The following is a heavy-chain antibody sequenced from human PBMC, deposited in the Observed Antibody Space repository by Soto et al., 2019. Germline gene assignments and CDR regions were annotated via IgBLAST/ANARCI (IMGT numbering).Heavy chain of an antibody. Sequence: HPEGSLRLSCAASRFTFSSYEMNWVRQAPGKGLEWVSYISSSGSTIYYADSVKGRFTISRDNAKNSLYLQMNSLRAEDTAVYYCARDWSLRIDYWGQGTLVTVSS. J-gene: IGHJ4*02. V-gene: IGHV3-48*03. CDR1: RFTFSSYE. CDR2: ISSSGSTI. CDR3: ARDWSLRIDY.